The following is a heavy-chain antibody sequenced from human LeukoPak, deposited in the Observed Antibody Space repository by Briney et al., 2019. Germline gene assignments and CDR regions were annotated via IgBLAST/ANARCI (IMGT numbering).Heavy chain of an antibody. Sequence: SVKVSCKASGGTFSSYAISWVRQAPGQGLEWVGGIIPIFGTANYAQKFQGRVTITADESTSTAYMELSSLRSEDTAVYYCARDIVVVVAAKGYYYYMDVWGKGTTVTVSS. CDR1: GGTFSSYA. V-gene: IGHV1-69*01. D-gene: IGHD2-15*01. CDR3: ARDIVVVVAAKGYYYYMDV. J-gene: IGHJ6*03. CDR2: IIPIFGTA.